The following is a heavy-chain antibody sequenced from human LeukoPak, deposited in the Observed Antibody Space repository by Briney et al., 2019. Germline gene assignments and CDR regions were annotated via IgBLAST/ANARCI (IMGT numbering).Heavy chain of an antibody. CDR1: GFTVSSNS. CDR2: IYSGGST. CDR3: ARVGGSYYPLEYYFDY. D-gene: IGHD1-26*01. Sequence: PGGSLRLSCAASGFTVSSNSMSWVRQAPGKGLEWVSVIYSGGSTYYADSVKGRFTISRDNSKNTLYLQMNSLRAEDTAVYYCARVGGSYYPLEYYFDYWGQGTLVTVSS. J-gene: IGHJ4*02. V-gene: IGHV3-53*01.